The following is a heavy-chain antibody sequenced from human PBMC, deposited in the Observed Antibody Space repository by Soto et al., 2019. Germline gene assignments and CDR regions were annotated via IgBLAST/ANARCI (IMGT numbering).Heavy chain of an antibody. V-gene: IGHV4-59*08. CDR1: GGSISSYY. Sequence: SETLSLTYTVSGGSISSYYWSWIRQPPGKGLEWIGYIYYSGSTNYNPSLKSRVTISVDTSKNQFSLKLSSVTAADTAVYYCASPLGGTGYYYYYGMDVWGQGTTVTVSS. CDR2: IYYSGST. D-gene: IGHD3-16*01. J-gene: IGHJ6*02. CDR3: ASPLGGTGYYYYYGMDV.